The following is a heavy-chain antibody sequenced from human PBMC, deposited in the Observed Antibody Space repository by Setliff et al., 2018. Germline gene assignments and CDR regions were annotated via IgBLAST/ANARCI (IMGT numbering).Heavy chain of an antibody. D-gene: IGHD1-26*01. CDR2: ISPSGST. Sequence: SETLSLTCTVSAGSISTYYWSWIRQPAGKGLEWIGHISPSGSTTYNPSVKSRVTISLDTSKNHFSLKLDSVTAADTALYYCARSPSSGAYWNPRPFYSDYWARGTLVTVSS. CDR3: ARSPSSGAYWNPRPFYSDY. CDR1: AGSISTYY. J-gene: IGHJ4*02. V-gene: IGHV4-4*07.